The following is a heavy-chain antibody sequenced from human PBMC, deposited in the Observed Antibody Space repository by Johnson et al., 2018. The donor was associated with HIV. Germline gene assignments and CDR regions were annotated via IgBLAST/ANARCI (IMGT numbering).Heavy chain of an antibody. CDR2: ISGSGGST. J-gene: IGHJ3*02. Sequence: EVQLVESGGGLIHPGGSLRLSCVASGFTVSDNYMSWVRQAPGKGLEWVSAISGSGGSTYYADSVKGRFTISRDNSKNTLYLQMNSLRAEDTAVYYCAKHGYGGNVFDAFDIWGQGTMVTVSS. CDR3: AKHGYGGNVFDAFDI. V-gene: IGHV3-23*04. D-gene: IGHD4-23*01. CDR1: GFTVSDNY.